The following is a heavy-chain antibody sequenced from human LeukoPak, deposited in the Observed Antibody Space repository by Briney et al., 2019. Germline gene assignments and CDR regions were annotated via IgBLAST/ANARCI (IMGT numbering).Heavy chain of an antibody. D-gene: IGHD5-12*01. J-gene: IGHJ4*02. CDR2: IWYDGNNK. CDR3: ARAQWLRLGPGDY. V-gene: IGHV3-33*01. Sequence: GRSLRLSCAASGFTFSSYGMHWVRQAPGKGLEWVALIWYDGNNKYYADSVKGRFTISRDNSKNTLYLQMNGLRAEDTAVYYCARAQWLRLGPGDYWGQGTLVTVSS. CDR1: GFTFSSYG.